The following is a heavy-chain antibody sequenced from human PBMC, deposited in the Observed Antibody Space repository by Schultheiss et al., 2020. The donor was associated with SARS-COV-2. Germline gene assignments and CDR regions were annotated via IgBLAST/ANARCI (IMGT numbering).Heavy chain of an antibody. J-gene: IGHJ6*02. Sequence: ASVKVSCKVSGYTLTELSMHWVRQAPGKGLEWMGGFDPEDGETIYAQKFQGRVTMTEDTSTDTAYMELSSLRSEDTAVYYCATQGYSSGWYEYYYGMDVWGQGTTVTVSS. CDR2: FDPEDGET. CDR1: GYTLTELS. CDR3: ATQGYSSGWYEYYYGMDV. D-gene: IGHD6-19*01. V-gene: IGHV1-24*01.